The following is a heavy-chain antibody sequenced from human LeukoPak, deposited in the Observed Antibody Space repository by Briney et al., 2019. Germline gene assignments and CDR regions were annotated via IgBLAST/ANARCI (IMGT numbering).Heavy chain of an antibody. Sequence: KPSETLSLTCTVSGGSISSYYWSWIRQPPGKGLEWIGYIYYSGSTNYNPSLKSRVTISVDTSKNQFSLKLNSVTAADTAVYYCARYKEGSGYPNWFDPWGQGTLVTVSS. CDR3: ARYKEGSGYPNWFDP. D-gene: IGHD3-22*01. V-gene: IGHV4-59*08. CDR2: IYYSGST. CDR1: GGSISSYY. J-gene: IGHJ5*02.